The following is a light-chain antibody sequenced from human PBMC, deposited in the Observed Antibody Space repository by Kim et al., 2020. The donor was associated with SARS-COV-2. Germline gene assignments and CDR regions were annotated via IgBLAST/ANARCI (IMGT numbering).Light chain of an antibody. CDR1: ISDIGTYDF. Sequence: QSALTQPASVSGSPGQSITISCTGTISDIGTYDFVSWYQQHPGKAPKMMIYSVNNRPSGISNRFSGSKSGNTASLTTSGLQAEDEADYYCGSYTTSTSYVFGTGTKVTVL. CDR2: SVN. CDR3: GSYTTSTSYV. J-gene: IGLJ1*01. V-gene: IGLV2-14*03.